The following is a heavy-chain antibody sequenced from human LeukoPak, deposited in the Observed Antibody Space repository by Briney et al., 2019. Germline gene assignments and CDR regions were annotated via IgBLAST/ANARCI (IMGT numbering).Heavy chain of an antibody. V-gene: IGHV3-33*01. Sequence: GGSLRLSCAASGFTFSSYGMQWVRQAPGKGLEWVAVIWYDGSNKYYADSVKGRFTISRDNSKNTLYLQMNSLRAEDTAVYYCARAGSSGWYYYYGMDVWGQGTTVTVSS. CDR3: ARAGSSGWYYYYGMDV. CDR2: IWYDGSNK. D-gene: IGHD6-19*01. CDR1: GFTFSSYG. J-gene: IGHJ6*02.